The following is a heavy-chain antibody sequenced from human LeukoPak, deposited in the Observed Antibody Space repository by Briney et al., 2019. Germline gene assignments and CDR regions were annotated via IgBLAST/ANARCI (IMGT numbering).Heavy chain of an antibody. J-gene: IGHJ3*02. CDR2: IYHSGST. CDR3: ARGDYDILTGFDAFDI. D-gene: IGHD3-9*01. Sequence: PSQTLSLTCTVSGGSISSGGYYWSWIRQPPGTGLEWIGYIYHSGSTYYNPSLKSRVTISVDRSKNQFSLKLSSVTAADTAVYYCARGDYDILTGFDAFDIWGQGTMVTVSS. CDR1: GGSISSGGYY. V-gene: IGHV4-30-2*01.